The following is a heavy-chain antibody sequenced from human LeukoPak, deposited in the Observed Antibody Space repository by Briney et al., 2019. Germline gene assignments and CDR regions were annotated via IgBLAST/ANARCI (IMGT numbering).Heavy chain of an antibody. D-gene: IGHD4-23*01. V-gene: IGHV3-21*01. J-gene: IGHJ4*02. CDR2: ISSSSSYI. Sequence: PGGSLRLSCAASGFTSSSYSMNWVRQAPGKGLEWVSSISSSSSYIYYADSVKGRFTISRDNAKNSLYLQMNSLRAEDTAVYYCARTTLNLRWITWADLDYWGQGTLVTVSP. CDR3: ARTTLNLRWITWADLDY. CDR1: GFTSSSYS.